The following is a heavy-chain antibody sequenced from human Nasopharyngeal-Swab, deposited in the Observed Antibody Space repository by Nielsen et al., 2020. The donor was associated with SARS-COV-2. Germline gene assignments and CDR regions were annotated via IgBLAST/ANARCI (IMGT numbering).Heavy chain of an antibody. CDR3: ATQPAVTTVI. CDR1: GGSISSSSYY. V-gene: IGHV4-39*01. CDR2: IYYSGST. Sequence: SETLSLTCTVSGGSISSSSYYWGWIRQPPGKGLEWIGSIYYSGSTYYNPSLKSRVTISVDTSKNQFSLKLSSVTAADTAVYYCATQPAVTTVIWGQGTRVTVSS. J-gene: IGHJ4*02. D-gene: IGHD4-17*01.